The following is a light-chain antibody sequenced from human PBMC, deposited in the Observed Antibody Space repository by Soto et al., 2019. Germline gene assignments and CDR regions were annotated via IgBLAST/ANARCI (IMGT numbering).Light chain of an antibody. CDR3: QSYDSSLSGVV. V-gene: IGLV1-40*01. Sequence: QSVLTQPPSVSGAPGQRVTISCTVSSSNIGAGYDVHWYQQLPGTAPKLLIYGNSIRPSGVPDRFSGSKSGTSASLAITGLQAEDEADYYCQSYDSSLSGVVFGGGTKLTVL. CDR2: GNS. J-gene: IGLJ2*01. CDR1: SSNIGAGYD.